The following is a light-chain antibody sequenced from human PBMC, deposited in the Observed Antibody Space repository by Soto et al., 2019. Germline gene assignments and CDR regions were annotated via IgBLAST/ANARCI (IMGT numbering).Light chain of an antibody. CDR1: SSDVGDYDS. V-gene: IGLV2-14*01. CDR2: DVT. J-gene: IGLJ1*01. Sequence: QSVLTQPASVSGSPGQSSTISCTGTSSDVGDYDSVSWYQQRPGKAPQLMISDVTNRPSGISNRFSGSKSGNTASLTISGLQTADEADYYCSSYTATSTQVFATGTKLTVL. CDR3: SSYTATSTQV.